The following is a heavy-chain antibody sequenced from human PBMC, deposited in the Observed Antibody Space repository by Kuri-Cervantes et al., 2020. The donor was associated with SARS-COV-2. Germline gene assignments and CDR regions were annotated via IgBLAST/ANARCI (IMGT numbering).Heavy chain of an antibody. CDR2: INPNSGGT. Sequence: VKVSCKASGYTFTGYYMHWVRQAPGQGLEWMGWINPNSGGTNYAQKFQGWVTMTRDTSISTAYMELSRLRSDDTAVYYCARGPYYYDSSGYYTSVYYYYGMDVWGQGTTVTVSS. CDR1: GYTFTGYY. J-gene: IGHJ6*02. V-gene: IGHV1-2*04. CDR3: ARGPYYYDSSGYYTSVYYYYGMDV. D-gene: IGHD3-22*01.